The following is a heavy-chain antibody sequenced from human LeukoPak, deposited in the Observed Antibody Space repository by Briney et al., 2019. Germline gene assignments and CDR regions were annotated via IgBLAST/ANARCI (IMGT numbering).Heavy chain of an antibody. V-gene: IGHV1-2*02. J-gene: IGHJ4*02. D-gene: IGHD6-6*01. Sequence: GASVKVSCKASGYTFTGYYMHWVRQAPRQGLEWMGWINPNSGGTNYAQKFQGRVTMTRDTSISTAYMELSRLRSDDTAVYYCARVDXAARSSIDYWGQGTLVTVSS. CDR3: ARVDXAARSSIDY. CDR1: GYTFTGYY. CDR2: INPNSGGT.